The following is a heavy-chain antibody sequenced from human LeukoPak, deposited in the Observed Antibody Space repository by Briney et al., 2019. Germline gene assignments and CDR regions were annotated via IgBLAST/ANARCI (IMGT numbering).Heavy chain of an antibody. V-gene: IGHV1-69*13. J-gene: IGHJ5*02. CDR2: IIPIFGTA. Sequence: ASVKVSCKASGGTFSSYAISWVRQAPGQGLEWMGGIIPIFGTANYAQKFQGRVTITADESTSTAYMELCSLRSEDTAVYYCARVVDRNLLRYFDPWGQGTLVSVSS. CDR1: GGTFSSYA. D-gene: IGHD3-9*01. CDR3: ARVVDRNLLRYFDP.